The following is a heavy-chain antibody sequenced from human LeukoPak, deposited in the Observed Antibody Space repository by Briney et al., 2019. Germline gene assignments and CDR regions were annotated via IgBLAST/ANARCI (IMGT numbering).Heavy chain of an antibody. J-gene: IGHJ4*02. V-gene: IGHV4-30-2*01. CDR3: ARVDYSNSGSYPPHFDH. D-gene: IGHD3-10*01. Sequence: SETLSLTCDVSGGSISSGGYSWSWIRQPPGKGLEWIAYIYHGGSTYYNPSLKSRITISLDKSKNQFSLNPSSVTAADTAVYYCARVDYSNSGSYPPHFDHWGQGTLATVSS. CDR1: GGSISSGGYS. CDR2: IYHGGST.